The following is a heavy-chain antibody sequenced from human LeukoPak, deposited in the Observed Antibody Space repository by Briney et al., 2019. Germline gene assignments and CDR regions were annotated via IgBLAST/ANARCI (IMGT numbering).Heavy chain of an antibody. CDR1: GFTFSSYW. CDR3: ARVAVRTEVTRRIGVDWFDP. J-gene: IGHJ5*02. Sequence: PGGSLRLSCAASGFTFSSYWMSWVRQAPGKGLEWVANIKQDGSEKYYVDSVKGRFTISRDNAKNSLYLQMNSLRAEDTAVYYCARVAVRTEVTRRIGVDWFDPWGQGTLVTVSS. V-gene: IGHV3-7*01. CDR2: IKQDGSEK. D-gene: IGHD4-17*01.